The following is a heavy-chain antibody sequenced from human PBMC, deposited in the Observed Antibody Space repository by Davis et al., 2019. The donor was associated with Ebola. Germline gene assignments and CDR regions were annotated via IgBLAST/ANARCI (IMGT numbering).Heavy chain of an antibody. CDR3: ARRVYSRSGFDS. J-gene: IGHJ4*02. V-gene: IGHV1-69*04. Sequence: SVKVSCKASGGTFSSYAISWVRQAPGQGLEWMGRIIPILGIANYAQKFQGRVTITADKSTSTAYMELSTLTSEDTAVYYCARRVYSRSGFDSWGQGTLVTVSS. CDR1: GGTFSSYA. CDR2: IIPILGIA. D-gene: IGHD2-8*01.